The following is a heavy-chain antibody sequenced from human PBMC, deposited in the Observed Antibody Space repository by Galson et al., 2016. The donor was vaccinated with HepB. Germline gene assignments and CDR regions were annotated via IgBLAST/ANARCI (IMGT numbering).Heavy chain of an antibody. Sequence: ETLSLTCTVSGGSISSSSYYWGWIRQPPGKGLEWLGSIYYSGSTYYNPSLKSRVTISVDTSKNQFSLKLGPLTAADTAVYYCARHLKIHLWLRGNWFDPGGQGTLVTVSS. V-gene: IGHV4-39*01. D-gene: IGHD5-18*01. CDR3: ARHLKIHLWLRGNWFDP. CDR2: IYYSGST. CDR1: GGSISSSSYY. J-gene: IGHJ5*02.